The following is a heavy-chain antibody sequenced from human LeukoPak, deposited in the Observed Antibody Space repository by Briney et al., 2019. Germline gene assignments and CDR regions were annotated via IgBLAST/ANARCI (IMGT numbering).Heavy chain of an antibody. CDR2: ISGSDDNT. CDR3: AKTVVSHYYDTSGYFDY. Sequence: GGSLRLSCAASGFTFSSYAMSWVRQSPGKGQEWVSSISGSDDNTYYADSVKGRFTISRDNSKNTLYLQMNSLRAEDTAVYYCAKTVVSHYYDTSGYFDYWGQGTLVTVSS. J-gene: IGHJ4*02. V-gene: IGHV3-23*01. D-gene: IGHD3-22*01. CDR1: GFTFSSYA.